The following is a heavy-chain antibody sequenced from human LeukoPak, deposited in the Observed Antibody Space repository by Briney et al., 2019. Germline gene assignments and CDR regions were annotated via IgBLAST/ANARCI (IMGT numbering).Heavy chain of an antibody. V-gene: IGHV4-59*01. CDR1: GGSISSYY. CDR3: AREGYSRGVDY. D-gene: IGHD5-18*01. J-gene: IGHJ4*02. Sequence: SETLSLTCTVSGGSISSYYWSWIRQPPGKGLEWIGYIYYSGSTNYNPSLKSRVTISVDTSKNQFSLKLSSVTAADTAVYYCAREGYSRGVDYWGRGTLVTVSS. CDR2: IYYSGST.